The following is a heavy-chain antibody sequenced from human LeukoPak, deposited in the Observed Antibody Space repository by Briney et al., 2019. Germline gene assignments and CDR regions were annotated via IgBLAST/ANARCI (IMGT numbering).Heavy chain of an antibody. V-gene: IGHV3-21*01. CDR2: INSSSSYI. CDR1: GFTFSSYS. D-gene: IGHD4-11*01. J-gene: IGHJ6*02. Sequence: GGSLTLSCAASGFTFSSYSMNWVRQAPGKGLEWVSSINSSSSYIYYADSVKGRFTISRDNAKNSLYLQMNSLRAEDTAVYYCARDRSYSNSMDVWGQGTTVTVSS. CDR3: ARDRSYSNSMDV.